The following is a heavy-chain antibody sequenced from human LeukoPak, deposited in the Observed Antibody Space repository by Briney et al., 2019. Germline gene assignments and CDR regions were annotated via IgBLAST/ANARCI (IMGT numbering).Heavy chain of an antibody. V-gene: IGHV3-30*18. D-gene: IGHD6-19*01. CDR1: GFTFSSYG. CDR2: VSCDGSNK. CDR3: AKDPDGSSGWLD. J-gene: IGHJ4*02. Sequence: GRSLRLSCAASGFTFSSYGMHWVRQAPGKGLEWVAVVSCDGSNKYYADSVKGRFTIPRDNSKNTLYLQMNSLRAEDTAVYYCAKDPDGSSGWLDWGQGTLVTVSS.